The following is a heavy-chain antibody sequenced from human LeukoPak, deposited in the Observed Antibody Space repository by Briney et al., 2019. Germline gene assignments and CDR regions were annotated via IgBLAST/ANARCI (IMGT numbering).Heavy chain of an antibody. CDR1: GGTFSSYA. J-gene: IGHJ3*02. D-gene: IGHD5-18*01. V-gene: IGHV1-69*06. Sequence: SVKVSCKASGGTFSSYAISWVRQAPGQGLEWMGGIIPIFGTANYAQKFQGRVTITADKSTSTAYMEPSSLRSEDTAVYYCANQGYSYGYAEDAFDIWGQGTTVTVSS. CDR3: ANQGYSYGYAEDAFDI. CDR2: IIPIFGTA.